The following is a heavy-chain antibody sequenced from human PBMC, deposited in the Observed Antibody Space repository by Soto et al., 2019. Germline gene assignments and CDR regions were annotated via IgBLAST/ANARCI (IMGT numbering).Heavy chain of an antibody. CDR1: GFTFSSYA. V-gene: IGHV3-23*01. D-gene: IGHD6-13*01. CDR3: ATTAGTYSYSGMAV. Sequence: EVQLLESGGGLVQPGGSLRLSCAASGFTFSSYAMSWVRQAPGKGLEWVSAISGSGGSTYYADSVKGRSTISRDNSKNTLYLQMNSLRAADTAVYYCATTAGTYSYSGMAVWGPGTTVTVSS. J-gene: IGHJ6*02. CDR2: ISGSGGST.